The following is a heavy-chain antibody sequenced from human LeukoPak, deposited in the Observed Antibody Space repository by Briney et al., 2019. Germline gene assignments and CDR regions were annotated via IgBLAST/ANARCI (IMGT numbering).Heavy chain of an antibody. V-gene: IGHV3-21*01. CDR3: ARRPYYSNSLDY. J-gene: IGHJ4*02. D-gene: IGHD2/OR15-2a*01. Sequence: GGSLRLSCAASGFTFSSYSMNWVRQAPGKGLEWVSSISSSSSYIYYADSVKGRFTISRDNAKNSLYLQMSSLRAEDTALYYCARRPYYSNSLDYWGQGTLVTVSS. CDR1: GFTFSSYS. CDR2: ISSSSSYI.